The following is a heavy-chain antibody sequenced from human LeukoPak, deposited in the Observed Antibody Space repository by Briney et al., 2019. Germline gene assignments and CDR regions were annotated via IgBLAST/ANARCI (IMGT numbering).Heavy chain of an antibody. CDR3: ARYNTGGSDY. V-gene: IGHV3-33*01. CDR2: IWYDGSKT. D-gene: IGHD7-27*01. CDR1: GFIFSSYG. J-gene: IGHJ4*03. Sequence: HPGGSLRLSCAASGFIFSSYGMHWVRQAPGKGLEWVAVIWYDGSKTYYADSVQGRFTVSRDNSKNTLYLQMSSLRDDDTAVYYCARYNTGGSDYWGQGALVTVSS.